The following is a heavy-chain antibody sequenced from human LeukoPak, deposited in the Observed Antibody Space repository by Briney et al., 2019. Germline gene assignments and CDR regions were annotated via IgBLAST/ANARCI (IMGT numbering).Heavy chain of an antibody. CDR3: TSISLGANEDY. Sequence: PGGSLRLSCGASGITFSSYSMNWIRQAPGKGLEWVANIRPDASDTGYVDSVKGRFTISRDNAKNSVYLQMNSLRVDDTAVYYCTSISLGANEDYWGQGTRVTVSS. CDR2: IRPDASDT. CDR1: GITFSSYS. V-gene: IGHV3-7*03. J-gene: IGHJ4*02. D-gene: IGHD1-26*01.